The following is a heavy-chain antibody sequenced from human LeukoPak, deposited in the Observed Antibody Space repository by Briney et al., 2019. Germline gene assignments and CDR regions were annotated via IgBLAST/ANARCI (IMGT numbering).Heavy chain of an antibody. D-gene: IGHD3-10*01. V-gene: IGHV3-23*01. Sequence: PGGSLRLSCAASGFTFSSYAMSWVRQAPGKGLEWVSAISGSGGSTYYADSLKGRFTISRDNSKNTLYLQMNSLRAEDTAVYYCAKFSGSGSYYWFDPWGQGTLVTVSS. CDR2: ISGSGGST. CDR1: GFTFSSYA. CDR3: AKFSGSGSYYWFDP. J-gene: IGHJ5*02.